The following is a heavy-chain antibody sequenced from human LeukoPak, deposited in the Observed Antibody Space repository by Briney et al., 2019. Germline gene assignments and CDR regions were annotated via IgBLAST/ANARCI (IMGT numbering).Heavy chain of an antibody. CDR3: ARGQSGIAVAGTKDPDP. CDR2: MNPNSGNT. V-gene: IGHV1-8*03. Sequence: GASVKVSCKASGYTFTSYDINWVRQATGQGLEWMGWMNPNSGNTGYAQKFQGRVTITRNTSISTAYMELSSLRSEDTAVYYCARGQSGIAVAGTKDPDPWGQGTLVTVSS. J-gene: IGHJ5*02. D-gene: IGHD6-19*01. CDR1: GYTFTSYD.